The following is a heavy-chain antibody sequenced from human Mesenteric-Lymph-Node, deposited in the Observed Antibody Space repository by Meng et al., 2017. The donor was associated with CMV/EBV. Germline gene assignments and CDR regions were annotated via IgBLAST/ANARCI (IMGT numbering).Heavy chain of an antibody. Sequence: KVSGKASGYTFTSYGISWVRQAPGQGLEWMGWINTNNGNTNYVQRLQGRVSMTTDTSTSTAYMELRSLRSDDTAVYYCARGQYPLGYWGQGTLVTVSS. CDR2: INTNNGNT. J-gene: IGHJ4*02. CDR1: GYTFTSYG. D-gene: IGHD2-2*01. V-gene: IGHV1-18*04. CDR3: ARGQYPLGY.